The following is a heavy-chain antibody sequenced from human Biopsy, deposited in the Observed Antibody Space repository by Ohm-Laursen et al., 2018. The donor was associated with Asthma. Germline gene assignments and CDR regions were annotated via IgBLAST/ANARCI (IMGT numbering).Heavy chain of an antibody. CDR2: IYWDDYN. J-gene: IGHJ5*02. CDR1: LASIDTGGSSG. D-gene: IGHD3-9*01. CDR3: ALSQDSGFDDHSPSWFDP. V-gene: IGHV2-5*02. Sequence: LSLTCTVSLASIDTGGSSGGYYWSWIRQSPGKALEWLALIYWDDYNLFRPSLKRRLTITKDPSKNQVVLTMTKMDPVDSGTYYCALSQDSGFDDHSPSWFDPWGQGTLVTVSS.